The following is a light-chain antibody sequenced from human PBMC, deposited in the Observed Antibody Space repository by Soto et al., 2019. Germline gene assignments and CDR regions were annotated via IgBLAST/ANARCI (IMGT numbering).Light chain of an antibody. CDR1: SSDVGAYKY. CDR3: SSYTGGNPSYV. CDR2: EVS. Sequence: QSVLTQPASVSGSPGQSITISCTGTSSDVGAYKYVSWYQQHPGKAPKVMIYEVSNRPSGVSDRFSGSKSGNTASLTVSGLQAEDEADYYCSSYTGGNPSYVFGTGTKVTVL. J-gene: IGLJ1*01. V-gene: IGLV2-14*01.